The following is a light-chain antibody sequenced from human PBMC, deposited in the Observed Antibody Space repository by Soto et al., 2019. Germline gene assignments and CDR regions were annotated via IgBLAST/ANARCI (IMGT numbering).Light chain of an antibody. V-gene: IGKV3-20*01. Sequence: EIVLTQSPGTLSLSPGERATLSCRASQSVSNNYLGWYQQKPGQAPRLLVYGASRRATGIPDRFSGSGSGTDFTLTISGLEAEDFAVYYCQHYGNSLPWTFGQGTKVDIK. CDR2: GAS. CDR1: QSVSNNY. J-gene: IGKJ1*01. CDR3: QHYGNSLPWT.